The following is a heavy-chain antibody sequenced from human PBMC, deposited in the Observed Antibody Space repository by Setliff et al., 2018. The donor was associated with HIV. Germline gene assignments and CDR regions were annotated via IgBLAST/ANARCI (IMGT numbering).Heavy chain of an antibody. D-gene: IGHD2-15*01. CDR1: GDSISNYY. J-gene: IGHJ4*02. Sequence: PSETLSLTCTVSGDSISNYYWSWVRQPPGKGLEWIGEIIHSGGTNYNRSLKSRVTISVDTSKNQFSLNLSSVTAADTAVYYCARGGLGVVGAIDYWSQGTLVTVSS. V-gene: IGHV4-34*01. CDR2: IIHSGGT. CDR3: ARGGLGVVGAIDY.